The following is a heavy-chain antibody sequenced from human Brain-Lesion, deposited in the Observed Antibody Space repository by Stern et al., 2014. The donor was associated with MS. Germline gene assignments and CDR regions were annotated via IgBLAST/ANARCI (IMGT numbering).Heavy chain of an antibody. CDR2: IKQDGNER. V-gene: IGHV3-7*01. Sequence: EVQLVESGGGLVQPGGALRLSCAGSGFSLSSYWMSWVRQAPGKGPELVATIKQDGNERYYVDSVKGRFTISRDNSKNSVLLQMNSLRVDDTAVYYCARDCGSGSCYQTQYYYGVDVWGQGTTVIVSS. D-gene: IGHD2-15*01. CDR1: GFSLSSYW. CDR3: ARDCGSGSCYQTQYYYGVDV. J-gene: IGHJ6*02.